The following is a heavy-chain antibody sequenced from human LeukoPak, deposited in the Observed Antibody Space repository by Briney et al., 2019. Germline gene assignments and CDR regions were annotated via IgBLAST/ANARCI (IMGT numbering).Heavy chain of an antibody. Sequence: GGSLRLSCAPSGFTFITYSTKWVSQAPEEGREWDSSIVSGGSYIYYADSVKGRFTISRDNAKNSLYLQMNSLRAEDTAVYYCARVTRSDYVWGSYLSADYWGQGTLVTVSS. CDR3: ARVTRSDYVWGSYLSADY. V-gene: IGHV3-21*01. CDR1: GFTFITYS. CDR2: IVSGGSYI. D-gene: IGHD3-16*02. J-gene: IGHJ4*02.